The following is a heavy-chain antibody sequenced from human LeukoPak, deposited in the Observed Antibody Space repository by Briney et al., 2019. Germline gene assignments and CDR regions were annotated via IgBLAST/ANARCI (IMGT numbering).Heavy chain of an antibody. V-gene: IGHV3-30*03. Sequence: GGSLRLSCAASGFTFGNYGMHWVRQAPGKGLEWVAVTSYDGSDKFYADSVKGRFTISRDNAKNTLYLQMNSLRAEDTAVYYCARGVYDLDYWGQGTLVTVSS. CDR1: GFTFGNYG. CDR3: ARGVYDLDY. J-gene: IGHJ4*02. CDR2: TSYDGSDK. D-gene: IGHD5/OR15-5a*01.